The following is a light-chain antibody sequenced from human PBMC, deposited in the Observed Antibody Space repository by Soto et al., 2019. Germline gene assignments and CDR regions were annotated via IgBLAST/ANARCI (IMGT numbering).Light chain of an antibody. J-gene: IGKJ2*01. CDR2: WAS. Sequence: DIVMTQSPDSLAVSLGERATIDCKSSQSILSSSNNRNYLAWYQQKPGQPPKLLIYWASTRASGVPDRFSGSGSGTDFTLTISSLQAEDVAVYYCQQYDTNPRTFGQGTKVEIK. CDR1: QSILSSSNNRNY. V-gene: IGKV4-1*01. CDR3: QQYDTNPRT.